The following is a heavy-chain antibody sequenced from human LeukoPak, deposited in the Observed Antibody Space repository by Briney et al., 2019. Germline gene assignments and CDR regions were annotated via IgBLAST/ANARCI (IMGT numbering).Heavy chain of an antibody. V-gene: IGHV3-30*18. CDR1: GFTFSSYG. J-gene: IGHJ4*02. D-gene: IGHD2-15*01. CDR2: ISYDGSNK. CDR3: AKDQPRYCSGGSCYSLGVVGGAYDY. Sequence: GRSLRLSCAASGFTFSSYGMHWVRQAPGKGLEWVAVISYDGSNKHYADSVKGRFTISRDNSKNTLYLQMNSLRAEDTAVYYCAKDQPRYCSGGSCYSLGVVGGAYDYWGQGTLVTASS.